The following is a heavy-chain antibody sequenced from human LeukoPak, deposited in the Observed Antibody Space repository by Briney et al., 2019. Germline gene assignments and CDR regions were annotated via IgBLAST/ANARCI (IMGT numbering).Heavy chain of an antibody. J-gene: IGHJ4*02. V-gene: IGHV2-5*02. CDR3: ARYYDSSGYYYVRYFDY. CDR2: IYWDDDK. Sequence: SGPTLVNPTQTLTLTCTVSGFSLTTSEIGVGWIRQPPGKALEWLALIYWDDDKRYSPSLKSRLTITKDTSKNQVVLTMTNMDPVDTATYYCARYYDSSGYYYVRYFDYWGQGTLVTVSS. D-gene: IGHD3-22*01. CDR1: GFSLTTSEIG.